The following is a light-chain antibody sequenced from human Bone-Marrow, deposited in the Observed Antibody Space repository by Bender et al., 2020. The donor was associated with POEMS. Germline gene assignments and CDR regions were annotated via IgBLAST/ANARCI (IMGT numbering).Light chain of an antibody. Sequence: QSALTQPASVSGSPGQSVTISCTGITRDLGSYNLVSWYQQHPGKAPKLIISEVTKRPSGVSNRFSGSKSGNTASLTISGLQAEDEADYYCSSYTRSATVVFGGGTKLTVL. CDR1: TRDLGSYNL. V-gene: IGLV2-14*02. CDR3: SSYTRSATVV. J-gene: IGLJ2*01. CDR2: EVT.